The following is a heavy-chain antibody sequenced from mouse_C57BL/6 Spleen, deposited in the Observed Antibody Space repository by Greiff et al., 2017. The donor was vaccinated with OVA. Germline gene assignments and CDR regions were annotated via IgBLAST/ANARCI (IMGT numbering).Heavy chain of an antibody. Sequence: VQLQQSGAELVRPGTSVKMSCKASGYTFTNYWIGWAQQRPGHGLEWIGDIYPGGGYTNYNEKFKGKATLTADKSSSTAYMQFSSLTAEDSAIYYCARFVYGSYWYFDVWGTGTTVTVSS. CDR2: IYPGGGYT. D-gene: IGHD1-1*01. V-gene: IGHV1-63*01. CDR1: GYTFTNYW. CDR3: ARFVYGSYWYFDV. J-gene: IGHJ1*03.